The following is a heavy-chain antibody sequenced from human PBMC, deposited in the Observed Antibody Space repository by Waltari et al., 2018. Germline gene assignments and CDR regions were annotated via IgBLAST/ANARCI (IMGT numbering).Heavy chain of an antibody. D-gene: IGHD1-26*01. Sequence: QLQLQESGPGLVKPSETLSLTCSVSSGSISNPDHYWGWIRQSPGRGLEWVATIDYSGSSYYNPSLESRVAICIDTSKNQFSLRLTSLTVADTTFYYCARLIVGTSPDYFDYWGQGTLVTVSS. J-gene: IGHJ4*02. CDR2: IDYSGSS. CDR1: SGSISNPDHY. CDR3: ARLIVGTSPDYFDY. V-gene: IGHV4-39*01.